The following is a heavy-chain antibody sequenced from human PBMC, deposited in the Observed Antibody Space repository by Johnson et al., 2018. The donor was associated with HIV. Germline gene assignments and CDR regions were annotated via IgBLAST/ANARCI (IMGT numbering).Heavy chain of an antibody. V-gene: IGHV3-23*04. Sequence: VQLVESGGGLVQPGGSLRLSCAASGFTFSSYAMSWVRQAPGKGLEWVSAISGSGGSTYYADSVKGRFTISRDNSKNTLYLQMNSLRAEDTAVYYCAKDRVGATSPQAQNAFDIWGQGTMVTVSS. CDR1: GFTFSSYA. J-gene: IGHJ3*02. CDR3: AKDRVGATSPQAQNAFDI. CDR2: ISGSGGST. D-gene: IGHD1-26*01.